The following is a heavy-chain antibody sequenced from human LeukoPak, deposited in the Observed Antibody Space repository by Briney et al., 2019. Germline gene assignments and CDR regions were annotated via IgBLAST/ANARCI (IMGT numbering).Heavy chain of an antibody. Sequence: KPSETLSLTCTVSGGSISSYYWSWIRQPPGKGLEWIGYIYYSGSTNYNPSLKSRVTISVDTSKNQFSLKLSSVTAADTAVYYCARDQAITIFGVVISAGYFDYWGQGTLVTVSS. V-gene: IGHV4-59*01. CDR2: IYYSGST. D-gene: IGHD3-3*01. J-gene: IGHJ4*02. CDR1: GGSISSYY. CDR3: ARDQAITIFGVVISAGYFDY.